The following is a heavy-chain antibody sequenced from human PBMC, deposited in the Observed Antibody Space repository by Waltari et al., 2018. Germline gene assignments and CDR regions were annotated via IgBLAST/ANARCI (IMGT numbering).Heavy chain of an antibody. V-gene: IGHV1-18*01. J-gene: IGHJ3*02. CDR3: AGDEGISGINMGPFDI. CDR1: GDTFTTYA. Sequence: QVQLVQSGPEVKKPGASVKVSCEASGDTFTTYAINWGRQAPGQGLEWMGWISANSGNTNYAQKFQGRVTMTTDTSTSTAYMELRGLRSDDSAVYYCAGDEGISGINMGPFDIWGQGTVVTVSS. D-gene: IGHD3-3*02. CDR2: ISANSGNT.